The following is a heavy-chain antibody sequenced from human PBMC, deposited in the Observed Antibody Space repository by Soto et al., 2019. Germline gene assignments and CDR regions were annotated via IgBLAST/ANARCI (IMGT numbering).Heavy chain of an antibody. D-gene: IGHD2-15*01. CDR1: GFSLSTSGVG. J-gene: IGHJ5*02. Sequence: QITLKESGPTLVKPTQTLTLTCTFSGFSLSTSGVGVGWIRQPPGKALEWLGIIYWNDDKYYSPSLGSRLTITRDTTKNQVDLTVTNMDPVDTATYFCPLSTYFGSCSGVGCHYFQTWSQGTLVTVSS. CDR3: PLSTYFGSCSGVGCHYFQT. V-gene: IGHV2-5*01. CDR2: IYWNDDK.